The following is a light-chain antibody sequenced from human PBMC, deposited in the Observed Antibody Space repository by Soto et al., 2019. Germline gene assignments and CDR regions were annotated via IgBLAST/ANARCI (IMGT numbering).Light chain of an antibody. Sequence: QSALTQLPSASGSPGQSVTISCTGTSSDVGGYNYVSWYQQHPGKAPKLMIYEVTKRPSGVPDRFSGSKSGNAASLTVSGLRAEDEADYYCSSFAGTDILVFGGGTKLTVL. CDR1: SSDVGGYNY. CDR2: EVT. J-gene: IGLJ2*01. CDR3: SSFAGTDILV. V-gene: IGLV2-8*01.